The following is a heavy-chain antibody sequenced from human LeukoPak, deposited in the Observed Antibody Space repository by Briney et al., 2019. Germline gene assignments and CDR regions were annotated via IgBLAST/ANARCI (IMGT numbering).Heavy chain of an antibody. CDR2: IYTSGST. V-gene: IGHV4-4*07. CDR3: AREYGGFDP. CDR1: GESFGGYY. J-gene: IGHJ5*02. D-gene: IGHD4-17*01. Sequence: PSETLSLTCAVYGESFGGYYWSWIRQPPGKGLEWIGRIYTSGSTNYNPSLKSRVTMSVDTSKNQFSLKLSSVTAADTAVYYCAREYGGFDPWGQGTLVTVSS.